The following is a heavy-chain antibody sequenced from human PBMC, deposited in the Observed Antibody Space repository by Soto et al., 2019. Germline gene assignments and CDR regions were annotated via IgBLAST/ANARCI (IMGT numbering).Heavy chain of an antibody. J-gene: IGHJ2*01. CDR2: ISYDGSYR. Sequence: QEQLVESGGGVVHPGXSLXXSCAXXGFXXXXXXXXXXXQAPGKGLEGVAIISYDGSYRSYGDSVKGRFTISRDNSENSLYLQMDTLRSEDTAVYYCARDWDRGGGSYLWKFDLWGRGTLVTVSS. CDR1: GFXXXXXX. V-gene: IGHV3-30-3*01. D-gene: IGHD1-26*01. CDR3: ARDWDRGGGSYLWKFDL.